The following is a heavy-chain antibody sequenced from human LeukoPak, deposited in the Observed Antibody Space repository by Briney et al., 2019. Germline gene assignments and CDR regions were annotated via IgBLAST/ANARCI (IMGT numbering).Heavy chain of an antibody. CDR3: ARDKVGAQPFDY. J-gene: IGHJ4*02. Sequence: SETLSLTCTVSGGSISSGSYYWSWIRQPAGKGLEWIGRIYTSGGTNYNPSLKSRVTISVDTSKNQFSLKLSSVTAADTAVYYCARDKVGAQPFDYWGQGTLVTVSS. CDR1: GGSISSGSYY. CDR2: IYTSGGT. D-gene: IGHD1-26*01. V-gene: IGHV4-61*02.